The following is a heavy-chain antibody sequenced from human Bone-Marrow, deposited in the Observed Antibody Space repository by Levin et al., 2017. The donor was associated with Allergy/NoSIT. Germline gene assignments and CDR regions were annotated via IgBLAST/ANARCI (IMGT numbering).Heavy chain of an antibody. CDR2: ISGDGGIT. CDR3: TKDRLGVPTGDNDGLDA. D-gene: IGHD1-26*01. V-gene: IGHV3-23*01. J-gene: IGHJ3*01. Sequence: HGESLKISCAASGFIFGTYALTWVRQAPGKGLEWVSTISGDGGITYYADPVRGRFTISRDNSNNKLYLQMNSLRAEDTAVYFCTKDRLGVPTGDNDGLDAWGQGTMVTVSS. CDR1: GFIFGTYA.